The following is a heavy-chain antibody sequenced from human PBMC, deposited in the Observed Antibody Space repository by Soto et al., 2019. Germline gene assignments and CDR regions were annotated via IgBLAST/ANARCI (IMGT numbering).Heavy chain of an antibody. CDR3: ARGPYFIAVALPNWFDP. V-gene: IGHV3-7*04. Sequence: PGGSLRLSCAASGFTFSSYWMSWVRQAPGKGLEWVANIKQDGSEKYYVDSVKGRFTISRDNAKNSLYLQMNRLRAEDTAVYYCARGPYFIAVALPNWFDPWGQGTLVTVSS. D-gene: IGHD6-19*01. CDR2: IKQDGSEK. CDR1: GFTFSSYW. J-gene: IGHJ5*02.